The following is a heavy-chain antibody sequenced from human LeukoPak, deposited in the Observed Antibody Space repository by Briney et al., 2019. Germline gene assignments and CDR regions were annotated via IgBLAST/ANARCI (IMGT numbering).Heavy chain of an antibody. V-gene: IGHV6-1*01. J-gene: IGHJ4*02. CDR2: PSSRSKWSD. Sequence: SQTLSLTCAIPEDSVSSNSLAWHWIRQSPSRDLQWLGRPSSRSKWSDDYAVSVRSRITITPDTSSNQFSLQMNSVTPEDTAVYYCARWVHSLAHFDYWGQGTLVTVSS. CDR1: EDSVSSNSLA. CDR3: ARWVHSLAHFDY. D-gene: IGHD4-11*01.